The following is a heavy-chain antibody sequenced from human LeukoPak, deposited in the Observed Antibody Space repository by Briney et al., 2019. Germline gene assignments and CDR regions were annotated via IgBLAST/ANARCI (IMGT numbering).Heavy chain of an antibody. CDR1: GFTFSSYA. V-gene: IGHV3-23*01. D-gene: IGHD3-22*01. CDR2: ISGSGGST. CDR3: AKDPVGYYDSSGYYSPPQGDY. Sequence: GGSLRLSCAASGFTFSSYAMSWVRQAPGKGLEWVSAISGSGGSTYYADSVKGRFTISRDNSKNTLYLQMNSLRAEDTAVYYCAKDPVGYYDSSGYYSPPQGDYWGQGTLVTVSS. J-gene: IGHJ4*02.